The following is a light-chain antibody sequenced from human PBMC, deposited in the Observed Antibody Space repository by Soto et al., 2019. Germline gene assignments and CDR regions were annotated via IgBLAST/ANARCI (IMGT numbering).Light chain of an antibody. Sequence: ETLMTQSPATLSASPGERVTLSCRASQNINFNLAWYQQKPGQAPRVLIYGASSRASGIPDRFSGSGSGTGFTLTISRLEHDDFAFYYCQQYHNWPPLTFGGGTRVEIK. J-gene: IGKJ4*01. CDR3: QQYHNWPPLT. CDR2: GAS. CDR1: QNINFN. V-gene: IGKV3D-15*01.